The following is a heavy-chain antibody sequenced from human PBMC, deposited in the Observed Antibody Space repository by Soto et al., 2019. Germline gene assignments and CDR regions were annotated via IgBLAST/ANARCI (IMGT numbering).Heavy chain of an antibody. D-gene: IGHD3-16*02. Sequence: GGSLRLSCAASGFTFSSYGMHWVRQAPGKGLEWVAVIWYDGSNKYYADSVKGRFTISRDNSKNTLYLQMNSLRAEDTAVYYCARDQVGGVIVFGGGAFDIWGQGTMVTVSS. J-gene: IGHJ3*02. CDR1: GFTFSSYG. CDR2: IWYDGSNK. CDR3: ARDQVGGVIVFGGGAFDI. V-gene: IGHV3-33*01.